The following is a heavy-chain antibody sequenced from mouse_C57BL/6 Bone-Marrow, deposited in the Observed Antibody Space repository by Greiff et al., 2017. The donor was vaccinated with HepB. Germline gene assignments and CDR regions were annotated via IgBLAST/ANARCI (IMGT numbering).Heavy chain of an antibody. CDR1: GFNIKNTY. J-gene: IGHJ3*01. CDR3: ASGAYYDYDGGFAY. D-gene: IGHD2-4*01. Sequence: EVQLQESVAELVRPGASVKLSCTASGFNIKNTYMHWVKQRPEQGLEWIGRIDPANGNTKYAPKFQGKATITADTSSNTAYLQLSSLTSEDTAIYYCASGAYYDYDGGFAYWGQGTLVTVSA. V-gene: IGHV14-3*01. CDR2: IDPANGNT.